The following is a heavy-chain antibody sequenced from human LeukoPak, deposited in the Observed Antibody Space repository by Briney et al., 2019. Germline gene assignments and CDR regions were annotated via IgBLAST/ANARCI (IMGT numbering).Heavy chain of an antibody. D-gene: IGHD3-3*01. CDR2: IYTSGST. V-gene: IGHV4-4*07. CDR1: GGSISSYY. J-gene: IGHJ3*02. Sequence: PSETLSLTCTVSGGSISSYYWSWIRQPAGKGLEWIGRIYTSGSTNYNPSLKSRVTMSVDTSKNQFSLKLSSVTAAATAVYYCARDKSTYYDFWSGPFDAFDIWGQGTMVTVSS. CDR3: ARDKSTYYDFWSGPFDAFDI.